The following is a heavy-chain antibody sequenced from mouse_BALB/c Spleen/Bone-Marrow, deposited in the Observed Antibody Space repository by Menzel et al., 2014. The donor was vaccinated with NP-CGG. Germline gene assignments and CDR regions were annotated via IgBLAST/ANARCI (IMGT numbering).Heavy chain of an antibody. CDR3: ARYSYGSRGYYFDY. V-gene: IGHV14-3*02. CDR1: GFNIKDTY. CDR2: IDPANGNT. Sequence: EVQLQQSGAELVKPGASVKLSCTASGFNIKDTYMHWVKQRPEQGLEWIGRIDPANGNTKYDPKFQGKATITADTSSNTAYQQLSSLTSEDTAVYYCARYSYGSRGYYFDYWGQGTTLTVSS. J-gene: IGHJ2*01. D-gene: IGHD1-1*01.